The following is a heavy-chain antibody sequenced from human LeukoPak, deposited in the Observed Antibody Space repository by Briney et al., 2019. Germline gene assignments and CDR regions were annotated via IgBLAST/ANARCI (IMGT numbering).Heavy chain of an antibody. CDR1: GGSISSYH. Sequence: PSETLSLTCTVSGGSISSYHWSWIRQPAGKGLEWIGRIYASGNTNSNPSLKSRVTMSVDTSKNQFSLRLSSVTAADTAVYYCVRDIEQCYYDSGGYDYWGQGTLVTVSS. CDR2: IYASGNT. D-gene: IGHD3-22*01. J-gene: IGHJ4*02. V-gene: IGHV4-4*07. CDR3: VRDIEQCYYDSGGYDY.